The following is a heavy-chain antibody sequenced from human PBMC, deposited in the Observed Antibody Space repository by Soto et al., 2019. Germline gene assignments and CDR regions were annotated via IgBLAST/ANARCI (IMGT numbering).Heavy chain of an antibody. D-gene: IGHD1-7*01. J-gene: IGHJ4*02. V-gene: IGHV4-31*03. CDR1: GDSISSGGYY. CDR3: ARVKGGTTRRAFDS. CDR2: IYDNGGA. Sequence: SETLSLTCTVSGDSISSGGYYWSWIRQHPGKGLEWIGYIYDNGGAYYSPSLKGRVVISVDRSENQFSLRLSSVTAADTAVYYCARVKGGTTRRAFDSWGQGTLVTVSS.